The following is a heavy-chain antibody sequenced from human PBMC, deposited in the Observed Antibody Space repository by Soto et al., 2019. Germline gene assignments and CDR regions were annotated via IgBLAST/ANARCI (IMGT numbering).Heavy chain of an antibody. J-gene: IGHJ4*02. CDR1: GLRLSDGW. CDR3: TRRPKARDAGVDPLAY. Sequence: EVRLVESGGGSVKPEGSLRLSCTASGLRLSDGWMNWVRQTPGKGLEWVGRIKSKADGGTVDYAAPVNGRFTISRDDSRNMLYLQMNNLRADDTGIYYCTRRPKARDAGVDPLAYWGQGALVIVSS. D-gene: IGHD3-10*01. V-gene: IGHV3-15*07. CDR2: IKSKADGGTV.